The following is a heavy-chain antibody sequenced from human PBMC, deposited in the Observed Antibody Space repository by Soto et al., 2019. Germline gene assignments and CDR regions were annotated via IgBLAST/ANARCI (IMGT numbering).Heavy chain of an antibody. CDR2: ISSRSDI. D-gene: IGHD2-2*02. V-gene: IGHV3-21*01. Sequence: GGSLRLSCVGSGFTFSTYSINWVRQAPGKGLEWVSSISSRSDIYYADSVKGRFTISRDNAKNSVSLQMNSLGAEDTAVYYCAREYTAWPLAYGLDVWGQGTTVTVSS. CDR1: GFTFSTYS. CDR3: AREYTAWPLAYGLDV. J-gene: IGHJ6*02.